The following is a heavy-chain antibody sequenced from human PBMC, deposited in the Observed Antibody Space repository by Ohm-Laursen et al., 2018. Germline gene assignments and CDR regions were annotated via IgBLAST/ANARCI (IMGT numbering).Heavy chain of an antibody. D-gene: IGHD2-21*01. J-gene: IGHJ4*02. CDR2: IYPADSDT. V-gene: IGHV5-51*01. Sequence: WESLRISCKGSGYSFTTSWIGWVRQMPGKGLEWMGIIYPADSDTRYSPSFQGQVTISADKSITTAYLQWNSLKASDTAMYYCARGDYNFDYWGQGTLVTVSS. CDR1: GYSFTTSW. CDR3: ARGDYNFDY.